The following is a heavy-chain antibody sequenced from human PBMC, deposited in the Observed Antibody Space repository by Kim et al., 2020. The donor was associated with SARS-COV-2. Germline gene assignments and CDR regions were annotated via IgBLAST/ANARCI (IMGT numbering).Heavy chain of an antibody. J-gene: IGHJ4*02. Sequence: APVKGRFTISRDDSKNTLYLQMNSLKTEDTAVYYCTTDGVYGSGSYYFDYWGQGTLVTVSS. V-gene: IGHV3-15*01. CDR3: TTDGVYGSGSYYFDY. D-gene: IGHD3-10*01.